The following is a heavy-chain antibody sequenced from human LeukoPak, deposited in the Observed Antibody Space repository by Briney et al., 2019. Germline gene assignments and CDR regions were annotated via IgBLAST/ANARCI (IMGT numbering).Heavy chain of an antibody. CDR1: GGTFSSYA. CDR2: IIPIFGTA. J-gene: IGHJ3*02. Sequence: ASVKVSCKASGGTFSSYAISWVRQAPGQGLEWMGGIIPIFGTANYAQKFRGRVTITADESTSTAYMELSSLRSEDTAVYYCASGLYCGGDCFRANAFDIWGQGTMVTVSS. CDR3: ASGLYCGGDCFRANAFDI. D-gene: IGHD2-21*02. V-gene: IGHV1-69*13.